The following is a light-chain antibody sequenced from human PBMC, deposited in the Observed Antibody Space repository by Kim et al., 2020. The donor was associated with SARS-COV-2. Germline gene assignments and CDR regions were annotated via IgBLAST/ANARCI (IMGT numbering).Light chain of an antibody. CDR1: SIGAKC. CDR2: YGG. Sequence: SVAPGKTASIAGGGESIGAKCVFWCQQKAGQAPVLVIYYGGKRPSGIPARFSGSKSGNTATLTISRAQAGDEADYFCQVWDVSTAVFGGGTQLTVL. J-gene: IGLJ3*02. V-gene: IGLV3-21*01. CDR3: QVWDVSTAV.